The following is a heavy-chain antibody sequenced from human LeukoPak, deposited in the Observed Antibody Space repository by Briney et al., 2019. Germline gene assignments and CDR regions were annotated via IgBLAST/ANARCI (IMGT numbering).Heavy chain of an antibody. V-gene: IGHV3-30*18. D-gene: IGHD4-17*01. CDR1: GFTFSSYG. CDR3: AKDRRDYAPFYGMDV. J-gene: IGHJ6*02. CDR2: ISYNGSNK. Sequence: PGGSLRLSCAASGFTFSSYGMHWVRQAPGKGLEWVAVISYNGSNKYYADSVKGRFTISRDNSKNSLYLQMSSLRAEDTAVYYCAKDRRDYAPFYGMDVWGQGTTVTVSS.